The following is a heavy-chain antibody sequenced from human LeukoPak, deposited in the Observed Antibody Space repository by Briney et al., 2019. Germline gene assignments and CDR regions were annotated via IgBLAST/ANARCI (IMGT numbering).Heavy chain of an antibody. CDR2: MNLNSGNT. J-gene: IGHJ4*02. V-gene: IGHV1-8*01. CDR1: GYTFTRYD. Sequence: RASVKVSCKASGYTFTRYDINWVRQAAGQGLEWMGWMNLNSGNTGYAQKFQGRVTVTRDTSISTAYMELSGLRSEDTAVYYCARVRGEIDYWGQGTLVTVSS. D-gene: IGHD3-10*01. CDR3: ARVRGEIDY.